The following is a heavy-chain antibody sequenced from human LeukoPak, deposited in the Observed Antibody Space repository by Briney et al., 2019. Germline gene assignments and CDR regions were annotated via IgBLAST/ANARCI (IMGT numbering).Heavy chain of an antibody. CDR2: IKQDGSEK. V-gene: IGHV3-7*03. J-gene: IGHJ4*02. CDR3: ARDPAAGITLFDY. CDR1: GFTFSSYW. Sequence: GGSPRLSCAASGFTFSSYWMSWVRQAPGKGLEWVANIKQDGSEKYYVDSVKGRFTISRDNAKNSLYLQMNSLRAEDTAVYYCARDPAAGITLFDYWGQGTLVTVSS. D-gene: IGHD3-10*01.